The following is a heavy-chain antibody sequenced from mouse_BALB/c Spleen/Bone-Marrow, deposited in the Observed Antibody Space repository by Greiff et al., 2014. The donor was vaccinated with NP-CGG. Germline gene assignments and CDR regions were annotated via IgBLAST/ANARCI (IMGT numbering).Heavy chain of an antibody. V-gene: IGHV1S56*01. CDR3: ARDDYAY. CDR1: GYTFTSYY. CDR2: IYPGDFNT. Sequence: QVQLKDSGPELVKPGASVRISCKASGYTFTSYYIHWVKQRPGQGLEWIGWIYPGDFNTKYNEKFKGKATLTADKSSSTAYMQLSSLTSEDSAVYFCARDDYAYWGQGTLVTVSA. D-gene: IGHD2-4*01. J-gene: IGHJ3*01.